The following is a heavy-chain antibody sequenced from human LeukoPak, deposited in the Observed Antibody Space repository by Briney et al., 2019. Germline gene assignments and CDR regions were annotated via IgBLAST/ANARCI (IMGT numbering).Heavy chain of an antibody. V-gene: IGHV3-23*01. J-gene: IGHJ6*03. CDR2: ISGSGGST. CDR3: AKDNVLIAAAVYYYMDV. CDR1: GFTFSSYA. D-gene: IGHD6-13*01. Sequence: HPGGSLRLSCAASGFTFSSYAMSWVRHAPGKGLEWVSGISGSGGSTYYADSVKGRFTIARDNSKNTLYLQMNSLRAEDTAVYYCAKDNVLIAAAVYYYMDVWGKGTTVTVSS.